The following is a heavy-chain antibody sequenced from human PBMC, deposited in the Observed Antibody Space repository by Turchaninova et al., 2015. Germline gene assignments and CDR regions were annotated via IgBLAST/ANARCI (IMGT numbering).Heavy chain of an antibody. D-gene: IGHD3-22*01. Sequence: QVQLVRSGAAVKKPGSPVKVSCKAFGGTYSTSDISWVRQAPGQGLEWMGGITPMFGTANYAQKFQGRVTITADESTSTAYMELRSLRSEDTALYYCARGPDSSSYYYFYWGQGTLVTVSS. CDR2: ITPMFGTA. CDR3: ARGPDSSSYYYFY. V-gene: IGHV1-69*12. CDR1: GGTYSTSD. J-gene: IGHJ4*02.